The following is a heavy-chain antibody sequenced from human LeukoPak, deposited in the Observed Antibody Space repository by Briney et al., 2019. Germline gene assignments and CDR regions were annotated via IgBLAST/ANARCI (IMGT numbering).Heavy chain of an antibody. D-gene: IGHD4-11*01. V-gene: IGHV3-49*04. CDR1: GFTFGDYA. CDR3: SSSDYSNYVGSLGFDP. CDR2: IRSKAYGGTT. J-gene: IGHJ5*02. Sequence: PGGSLRLSCTGSGFTFGDYALSWVRRAPGKGLEWVGFIRSKAYGGTTEYAASVKGRFTISRDDSKSIAYLQMNSLKTEDTAVYYCSSSDYSNYVGSLGFDPWGQGTLVTVSS.